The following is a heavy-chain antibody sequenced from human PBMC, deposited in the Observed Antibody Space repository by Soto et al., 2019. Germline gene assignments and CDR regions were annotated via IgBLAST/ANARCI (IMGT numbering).Heavy chain of an antibody. CDR2: ISGSGGST. Sequence: PGGSLRLSGAGSGVTFSSYAMSCVHQAPGKGLEWVSAISGSGGSTYYADSVKGRFTISRDNSKNTLYLQMNSLRAEDTAVYYCARDIRLGELSSHYFDYWGQGTLVTVSS. CDR3: ARDIRLGELSSHYFDY. V-gene: IGHV3-23*01. CDR1: GVTFSSYA. D-gene: IGHD3-16*02. J-gene: IGHJ4*02.